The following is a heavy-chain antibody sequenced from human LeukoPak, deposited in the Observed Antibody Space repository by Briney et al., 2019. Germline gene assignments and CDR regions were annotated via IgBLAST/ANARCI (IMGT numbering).Heavy chain of an antibody. Sequence: ETLSLTCTVSGGSISSYYWGWIRQPPGKGLEWIGSIYYSGSTYYNPSLKSRVTISVDTSKNQFSLKLSSVTAADTAVYYCATLIAVADYFDYWGQGTLVTASS. CDR1: GGSISSYY. V-gene: IGHV4-39*01. CDR2: IYYSGST. J-gene: IGHJ4*02. CDR3: ATLIAVADYFDY. D-gene: IGHD6-19*01.